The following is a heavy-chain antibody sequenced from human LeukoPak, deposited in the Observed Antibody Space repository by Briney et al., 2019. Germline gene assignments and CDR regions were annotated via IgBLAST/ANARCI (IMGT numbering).Heavy chain of an antibody. CDR1: GFTFSSYG. J-gene: IGHJ4*02. CDR3: ANLFNPQQLVDRADY. V-gene: IGHV3-30*02. Sequence: GGSLRLSCAASGFTFSSYGMHWVRQAPGKGLEWVAFIRYDGSNKYYADSVKGRFTISRDSSKNTLYLQMNSLRAEDTAVYYCANLFNPQQLVDRADYWGQGTLVTVSS. CDR2: IRYDGSNK. D-gene: IGHD6-13*01.